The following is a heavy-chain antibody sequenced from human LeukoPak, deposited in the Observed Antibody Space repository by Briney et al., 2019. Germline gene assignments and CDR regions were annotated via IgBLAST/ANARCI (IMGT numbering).Heavy chain of an antibody. V-gene: IGHV5-51*01. D-gene: IGHD1-1*01. CDR1: GYTFSSYW. Sequence: GESLKISCKGSGYTFSSYWIGWVRQMPGEGLEWMGIIYPGDSDTRYSPSLQGQVTISVDTSTGTAYLQWSSLKASDTAIYYCARQNDLRLDYWGQGTLVTVSS. CDR3: ARQNDLRLDY. CDR2: IYPGDSDT. J-gene: IGHJ4*02.